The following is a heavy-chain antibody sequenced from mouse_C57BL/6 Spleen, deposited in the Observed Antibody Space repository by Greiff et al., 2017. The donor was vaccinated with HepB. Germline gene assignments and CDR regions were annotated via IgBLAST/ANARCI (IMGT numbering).Heavy chain of an antibody. V-gene: IGHV1-69*01. CDR2: IDPSDSYT. Sequence: QVQLKQPGAELVMPGASVKLSCKASGYTFTSYWMHWVKQRPGQGLEWIGEIDPSDSYTNYNQKFKGKSTLTVDKSSSTAYMQLSSLTSEDSAVYYCARYYYGSSKGYFDVWGTGTTVTVSS. J-gene: IGHJ1*03. CDR1: GYTFTSYW. CDR3: ARYYYGSSKGYFDV. D-gene: IGHD1-1*01.